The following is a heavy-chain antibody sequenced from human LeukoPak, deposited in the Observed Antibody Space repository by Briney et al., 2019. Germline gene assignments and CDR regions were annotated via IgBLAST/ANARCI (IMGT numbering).Heavy chain of an antibody. Sequence: GGSLRLSCAAPGFTFSSYGMHWVRQAPGKGLEWVAFIRYDGSNKYYADSVKGRFTISRDNSKNTLYLQMNSLRAEDTAVYYCAKCSMAAAYYFDYWGQGTLVTVSS. V-gene: IGHV3-30*02. CDR3: AKCSMAAAYYFDY. J-gene: IGHJ4*02. CDR1: GFTFSSYG. D-gene: IGHD2/OR15-2a*01. CDR2: IRYDGSNK.